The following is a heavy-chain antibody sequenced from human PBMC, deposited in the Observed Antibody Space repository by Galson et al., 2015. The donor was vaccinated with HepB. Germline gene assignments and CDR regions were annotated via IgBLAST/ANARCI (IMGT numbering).Heavy chain of an antibody. Sequence: SVKVSCKASGYTFTSYGISWVRQAPGQGLEWMGWIIAYNGNTNYAQELQGRVTMTTDTSTSTAYMELRSLRSDDTAVYYCARDLQQQLDPLGYWGQGTLVTVSS. V-gene: IGHV1-18*01. CDR1: GYTFTSYG. D-gene: IGHD6-13*01. CDR2: IIAYNGNT. J-gene: IGHJ4*02. CDR3: ARDLQQQLDPLGY.